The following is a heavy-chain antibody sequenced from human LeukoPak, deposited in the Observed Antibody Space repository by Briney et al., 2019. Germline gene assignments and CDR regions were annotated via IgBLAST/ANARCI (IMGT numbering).Heavy chain of an antibody. V-gene: IGHV3-30*02. D-gene: IGHD3-10*01. CDR1: GFTFSSYG. Sequence: GGSLRLSCAAPGFTFSSYGMHWVRQAPGKGPEWVAFIRYDGSNKYYADSVKGRFTISRDNSKNTLYLQMNSLRAEDTAVYYCAKGGARGALWDTFDYWGQGTLVTVSS. CDR3: AKGGARGALWDTFDY. CDR2: IRYDGSNK. J-gene: IGHJ4*02.